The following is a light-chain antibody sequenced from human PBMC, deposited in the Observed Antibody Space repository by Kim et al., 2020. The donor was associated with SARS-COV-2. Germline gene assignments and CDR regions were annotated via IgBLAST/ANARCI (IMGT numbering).Light chain of an antibody. Sequence: SVSPGQTASITCPGDKLGDKYACWYQQKPGQSPVLVIYQDSKRPSGIPERFSGSNSGNTATLTISGTQAMDEADYYCQAWDSSTVVFGGGTQLPS. CDR1: KLGDKY. CDR3: QAWDSSTVV. V-gene: IGLV3-1*01. J-gene: IGLJ2*01. CDR2: QDS.